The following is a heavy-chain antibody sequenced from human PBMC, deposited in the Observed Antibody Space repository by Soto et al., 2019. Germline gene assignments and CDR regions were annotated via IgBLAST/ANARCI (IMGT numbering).Heavy chain of an antibody. CDR1: GGTFSSYA. J-gene: IGHJ4*02. CDR2: IIPIFGTA. CDR3: AAVQLPLNYFDY. D-gene: IGHD5-18*01. V-gene: IGHV1-69*13. Sequence: SVKVSCKASGGTFSSYAISWVRQAPGQGLEWMGGIIPIFGTANYAQKFQGRVTITADESTSTAYMELSSLRSEDTAVYYCAAVQLPLNYFDYWGQGTLVTVSS.